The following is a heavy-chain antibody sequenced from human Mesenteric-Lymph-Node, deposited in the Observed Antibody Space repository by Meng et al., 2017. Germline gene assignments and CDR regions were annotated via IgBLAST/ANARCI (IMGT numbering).Heavy chain of an antibody. J-gene: IGHJ3*01. D-gene: IGHD1-26*01. CDR2: ISSSGSTI. CDR1: GFTFSSYE. CDR3: THPLIVEAADALDV. Sequence: GESLKISCAASGFTFSSYEMNWVRQAPGKGLEWVSYISSSGSTIYYADSVKGRFTISRDNAKNSLYLQMNYLRTEDTGVYFCTHPLIVEAADALDVWGPGTMVTVSS. V-gene: IGHV3-48*03.